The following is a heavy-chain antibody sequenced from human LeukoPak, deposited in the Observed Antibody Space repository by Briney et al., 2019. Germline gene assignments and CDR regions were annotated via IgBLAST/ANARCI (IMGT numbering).Heavy chain of an antibody. V-gene: IGHV3-23*01. D-gene: IGHD5-12*01. CDR2: ISISGGST. CDR3: AKAGYSGYTLTD. J-gene: IGHJ4*02. Sequence: PGGSLRLSCAASGFTFSSYAMTWVRQAPGKGLEWVSDISISGGSTYYADSVKGRFTISRDNSKNTLYLEMKGLRDEDSAVYYCAKAGYSGYTLTDWGQGTLVAVSS. CDR1: GFTFSSYA.